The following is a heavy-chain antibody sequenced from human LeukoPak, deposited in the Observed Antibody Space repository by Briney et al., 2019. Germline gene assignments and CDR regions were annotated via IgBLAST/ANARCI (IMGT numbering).Heavy chain of an antibody. V-gene: IGHV3-21*01. D-gene: IGHD3-22*01. CDR3: PRGVRYYDSSGYYDY. Sequence: KPGGSLRLSCAASGFTFSSYSMNWVRQAPGKGLEWVSSISSSSSYIYYADSVKGRFTISRNNAKNSLYLQMNSLRAEDTAVYYCPRGVRYYDSSGYYDYWGQGTLVTVSS. J-gene: IGHJ4*02. CDR1: GFTFSSYS. CDR2: ISSSSSYI.